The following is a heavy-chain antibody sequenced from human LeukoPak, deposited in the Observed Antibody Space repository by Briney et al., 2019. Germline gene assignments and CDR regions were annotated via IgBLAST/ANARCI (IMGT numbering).Heavy chain of an antibody. CDR3: AKDLPTSTYYDFWSGHGVFDY. D-gene: IGHD3-3*01. Sequence: GGSLRLSCAASGFTFSSYAMSWVRQAPGKGLEWVSAISGSGGSTYYTDSVKGRFTISRDNFKNTLYLQMNSLRAEDAAVYYCAKDLPTSTYYDFWSGHGVFDYWGQGTLVTVSS. CDR2: ISGSGGST. J-gene: IGHJ4*02. V-gene: IGHV3-23*01. CDR1: GFTFSSYA.